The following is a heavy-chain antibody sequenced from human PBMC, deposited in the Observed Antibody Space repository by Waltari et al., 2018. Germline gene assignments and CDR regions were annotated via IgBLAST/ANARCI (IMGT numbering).Heavy chain of an antibody. J-gene: IGHJ4*02. V-gene: IGHV3-48*03. CDR3: ARDLNVYAYFDY. D-gene: IGHD3-16*01. CDR1: GFTFSSYE. Sequence: EVQLVESGGGLVQPGGSLRLSCAASGFTFSSYEMNWLRQAPGKGLEWLSFISSSGITIYYAGSVKGRFTISRDNAKNSLYLQMSSLRAEDTAVYYCARDLNVYAYFDYWGQGILVTVSS. CDR2: ISSSGITI.